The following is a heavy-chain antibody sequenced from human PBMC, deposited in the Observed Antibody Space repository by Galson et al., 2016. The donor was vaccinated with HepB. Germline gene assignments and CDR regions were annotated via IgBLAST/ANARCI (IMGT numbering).Heavy chain of an antibody. V-gene: IGHV1-46*01. J-gene: IGHJ4*02. CDR3: ARDFAGTTRWDY. Sequence: SVKVSCKASGYTFIDYYMHWVRQAPGQGLEWMGVINPISGTADYVQKFQGRVTMTRDTSTNTVYMEVSSLRFEDTAVYYCARDFAGTTRWDYWGQGTLVTVSS. CDR2: INPISGTA. D-gene: IGHD1-1*01. CDR1: GYTFIDYY.